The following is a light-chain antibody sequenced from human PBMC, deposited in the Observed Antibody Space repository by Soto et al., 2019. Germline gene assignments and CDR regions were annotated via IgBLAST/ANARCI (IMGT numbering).Light chain of an antibody. CDR2: DAS. V-gene: IGKV3-11*01. J-gene: IGKJ2*01. CDR3: QQHNFWPYT. CDR1: QSISNY. Sequence: EIVLTQSPATLSLSPGERATLSCRASQSISNYVASYQQKPGQAPRLLVYDASNRAAGVPARISGSGSGTDFTLTISSLEPEDFAVYYCQQHNFWPYTFGQGTKLETK.